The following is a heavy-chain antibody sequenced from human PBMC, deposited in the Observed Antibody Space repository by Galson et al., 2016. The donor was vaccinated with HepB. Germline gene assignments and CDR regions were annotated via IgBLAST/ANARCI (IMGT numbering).Heavy chain of an antibody. CDR3: ARGDNVVVAAARKRYYYNGMDG. Sequence: SLRLSCAASGFTFSIYSMNWVRQAPGKGLEWVSSISSSDNHIYYADTVKGRFTVSRDNAKNSLYLQMNSLRAEDTAVYYCARGDNVVVAAARKRYYYNGMDGWGKGTTVTVSS. V-gene: IGHV3-21*01. D-gene: IGHD2-15*01. CDR2: ISSSDNHI. CDR1: GFTFSIYS. J-gene: IGHJ6*04.